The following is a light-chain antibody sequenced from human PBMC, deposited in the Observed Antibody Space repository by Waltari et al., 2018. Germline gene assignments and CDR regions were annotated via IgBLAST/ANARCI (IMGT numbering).Light chain of an antibody. J-gene: IGKJ2*01. CDR3: QQYYGTPYT. CDR1: QGISLS. CDR2: VAS. Sequence: DIQMTQSPSSLSASVGDRVTITCRASQGISLSLAWYQQKPGKAPNLLLSVASRLESGVPSRFSGSASGTDFTLTIRGLQPEDFATYYCQQYYGTPYTFGQGTKLEIK. V-gene: IGKV1-NL1*01.